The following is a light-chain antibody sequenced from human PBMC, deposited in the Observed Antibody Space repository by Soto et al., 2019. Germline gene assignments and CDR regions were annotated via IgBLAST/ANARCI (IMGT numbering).Light chain of an antibody. Sequence: QSALTQPPSASGSPGQSVTISCTGTSSDVGGYNYVSWYQQHPGKAPKLMIYEVSKRPSGVPDRFSGSKSGNTASLTVSGLQAEDGADYYCSSYAGSNNPVVFGGGTQLTVL. V-gene: IGLV2-8*01. CDR1: SSDVGGYNY. J-gene: IGLJ2*01. CDR3: SSYAGSNNPVV. CDR2: EVS.